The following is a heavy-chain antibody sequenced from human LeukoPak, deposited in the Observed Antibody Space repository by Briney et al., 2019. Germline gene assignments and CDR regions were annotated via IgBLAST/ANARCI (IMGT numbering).Heavy chain of an antibody. CDR2: IITIFGTA. J-gene: IGHJ3*02. CDR1: GGTFSSYA. V-gene: IGHV1-69*01. Sequence: SVKVSCKASGGTFSSYAISWVRQAPGQGLEWMGGIITIFGTANYAQKFQGRVTITADESTRTAYMELSSLRSEDTAVYYCARGYCSSTSCYPADIWGQGAMVTVSS. D-gene: IGHD2-2*01. CDR3: ARGYCSSTSCYPADI.